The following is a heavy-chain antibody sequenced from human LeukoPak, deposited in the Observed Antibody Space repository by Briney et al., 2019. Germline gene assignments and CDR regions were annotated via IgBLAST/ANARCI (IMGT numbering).Heavy chain of an antibody. CDR3: ARDSRLLWFGELDY. J-gene: IGHJ4*02. CDR1: GGSISSGSYY. D-gene: IGHD3-10*01. Sequence: SETLSLTCTVSGGSISSGSYYWSWIRQPAGKGLEWIGRIYTSGSTNYNPSLKSRVTISVDTSKNQFSLKLSSVTAADTAVYYCARDSRLLWFGELDYWGQGTLVAVSS. V-gene: IGHV4-61*02. CDR2: IYTSGST.